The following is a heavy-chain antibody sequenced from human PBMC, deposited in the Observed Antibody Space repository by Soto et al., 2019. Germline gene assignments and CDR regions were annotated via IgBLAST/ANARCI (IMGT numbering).Heavy chain of an antibody. Sequence: QVQLVQSGAEVKKPGASVKVSCKASGYTFTSYDINWVRQANGQGLEFLGWMNPNSGNTGYVQKLQGRVTMTWDTSKTTAYSELSSLRSEDTAVYFCAKGVNDVAYSSWFDPWGQGTLVTVSS. V-gene: IGHV1-8*01. CDR1: GYTFTSYD. CDR3: AKGVNDVAYSSWFDP. J-gene: IGHJ5*02. D-gene: IGHD2-15*01. CDR2: MNPNSGNT.